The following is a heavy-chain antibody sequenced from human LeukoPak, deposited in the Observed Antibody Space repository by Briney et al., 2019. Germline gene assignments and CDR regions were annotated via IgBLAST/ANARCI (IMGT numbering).Heavy chain of an antibody. CDR3: TRLSHVAGAPKVSWFDP. Sequence: SETLSLTCTVSAYFISDGFVWGWIRQAPGKGLEWIGSIYHSGTSYYNPSLKSRISMSVDTSKNQFSLNLSSVTAADTAVYYCTRLSHVAGAPKVSWFDPWGQGTLVTVSS. CDR1: AYFISDGFV. CDR2: IYHSGTS. J-gene: IGHJ5*02. D-gene: IGHD1-26*01. V-gene: IGHV4-38-2*02.